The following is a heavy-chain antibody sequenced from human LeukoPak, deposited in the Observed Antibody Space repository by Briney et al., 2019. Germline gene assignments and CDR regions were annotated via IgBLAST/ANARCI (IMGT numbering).Heavy chain of an antibody. CDR3: AKDRASSSWSRDAFDI. D-gene: IGHD6-13*01. Sequence: SSVKVSCKACGGTFSNYAISWVRQAPGQGLEWMGGIIPILGTANYAQKFQGRVTITTDEATSTVYMEVSSVRFEATAAYYCAKDRASSSWSRDAFDIWGQGTVVTVSS. J-gene: IGHJ3*02. CDR2: IIPILGTA. CDR1: GGTFSNYA. V-gene: IGHV1-69*05.